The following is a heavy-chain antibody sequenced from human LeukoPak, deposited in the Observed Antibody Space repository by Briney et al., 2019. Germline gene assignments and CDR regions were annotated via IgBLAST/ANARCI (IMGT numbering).Heavy chain of an antibody. D-gene: IGHD3-3*01. CDR3: AREPWSGYFDY. CDR1: GGSISSGGYS. V-gene: IGHV4-31*03. Sequence: SETLSITCTVSGGSISSGGYSWSWIRQHPGKGLEWIGYIYYSGSTYYNPSLKSRVTISVDTSKNQFSLKLSSVTAADTAVYYCAREPWSGYFDYWGQGTLVTVSS. J-gene: IGHJ4*02. CDR2: IYYSGST.